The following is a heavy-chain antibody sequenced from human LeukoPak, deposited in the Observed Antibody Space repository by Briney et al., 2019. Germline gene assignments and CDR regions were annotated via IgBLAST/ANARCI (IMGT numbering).Heavy chain of an antibody. V-gene: IGHV3-48*02. CDR1: GFTFSTYS. CDR2: ISSSSSTI. Sequence: PGGSLRLPCAASGFTFSTYSMNWVRQAPGKGLEWVSYISSSSSTIYYADSVKGRFTISRDNAKNSLYLQMNSLRDEDTAVYYCARGTPRVYGSGSYFKSFDFWGQGTLVTVSS. D-gene: IGHD3-10*01. J-gene: IGHJ4*02. CDR3: ARGTPRVYGSGSYFKSFDF.